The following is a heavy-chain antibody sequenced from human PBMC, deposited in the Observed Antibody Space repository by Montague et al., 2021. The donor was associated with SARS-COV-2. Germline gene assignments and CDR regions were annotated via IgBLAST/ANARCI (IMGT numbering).Heavy chain of an antibody. CDR2: XYWXDDK. D-gene: IGHD6-19*01. CDR1: GFTLSTSGVC. V-gene: IGHV2-5*01. Sequence: PALVKPTQTLTLTCTFSGFTLSTSGVCVGWIRQPPGKALVWLALXYWXDDKRYSPSLKSRLTIAKDTSKNQVVLTMTNMDPVDTATYYCAHRPGIAVAGGAFDIWGQGTMVTVSS. CDR3: AHRPGIAVAGGAFDI. J-gene: IGHJ3*02.